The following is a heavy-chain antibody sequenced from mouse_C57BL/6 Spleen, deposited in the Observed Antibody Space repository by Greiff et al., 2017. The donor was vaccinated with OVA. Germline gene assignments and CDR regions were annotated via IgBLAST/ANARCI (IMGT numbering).Heavy chain of an antibody. CDR2: IYPRDGST. CDR3: ARGMIYYGNRFAY. D-gene: IGHD2-1*01. Sequence: QVQLKESGPELVKPGASVKLSCKASGYTFTSYDINWVKQRPGQGLEWIGWIYPRDGSTKYNEKFKGKATLTVDTSSSTAYMELHSLTSEDSAVYFCARGMIYYGNRFAYWGQGTLVTVSA. V-gene: IGHV1-85*01. J-gene: IGHJ3*01. CDR1: GYTFTSYD.